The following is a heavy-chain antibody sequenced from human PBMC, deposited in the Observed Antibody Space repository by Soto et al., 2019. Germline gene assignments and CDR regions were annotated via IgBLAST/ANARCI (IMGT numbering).Heavy chain of an antibody. J-gene: IGHJ5*02. CDR3: SREGGDLNWFDP. D-gene: IGHD4-17*01. Sequence: EVQLVESGGGLVQPGGSLRLSCAASGFTFSSYSMNWVRQAPGKGLEWVSYISSSSRTIYYADSVKGRFTISRDNAKNSLYLKMNSLRAEDTAVYYCSREGGDLNWFDPWGQGTLVTVSS. CDR1: GFTFSSYS. CDR2: ISSSSRTI. V-gene: IGHV3-48*01.